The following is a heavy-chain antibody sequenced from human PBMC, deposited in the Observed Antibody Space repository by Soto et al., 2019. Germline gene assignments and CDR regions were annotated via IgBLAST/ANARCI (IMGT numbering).Heavy chain of an antibody. CDR3: ARLSVAGEYFHP. CDR2: IYYTGNT. CDR1: GGSISSNIYY. D-gene: IGHD6-19*01. Sequence: QLQLQESGPGLVKPSETLSLTCSVSGGSISSNIYYWGWVRQPPGKGLEWIGTIYYTGNTSYNPSVKSRLTLSRDTSKNQFSLRLPSMTAADTAVYYCARLSVAGEYFHPWGQGTLVTVSS. V-gene: IGHV4-39*01. J-gene: IGHJ5*02.